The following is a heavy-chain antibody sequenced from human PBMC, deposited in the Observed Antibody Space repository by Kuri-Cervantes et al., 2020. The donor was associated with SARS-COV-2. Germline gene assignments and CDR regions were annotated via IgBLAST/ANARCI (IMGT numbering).Heavy chain of an antibody. J-gene: IGHJ4*02. D-gene: IGHD3-10*01. Sequence: KVSCKGSGYSFTTYWIGWVRQAPGQGLEWMGFIYADNANTKYRPTFQGKVTMTADTSISTAYMELSRLKAYDTAMYYCVRRCGGSKVRGPADYWGQGTLVTVSS. CDR3: VRRCGGSKVRGPADY. CDR2: IYADNANT. V-gene: IGHV5-51*01. CDR1: GYSFTTYW.